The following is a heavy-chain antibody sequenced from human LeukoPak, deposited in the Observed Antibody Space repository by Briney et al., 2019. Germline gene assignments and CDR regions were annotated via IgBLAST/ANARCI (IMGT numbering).Heavy chain of an antibody. J-gene: IGHJ4*02. Sequence: GASVKVSCKVSGYTLSEVSMHRVRQPPGKGLEWMGGFSPENGEAVYAQKFQGRVTMTEDTSTDTATMDLSSLRSEDTAVYFCATYLSSSSSLFDYWGQGTLITVSS. CDR2: FSPENGEA. V-gene: IGHV1-24*01. CDR3: ATYLSSSSSLFDY. D-gene: IGHD6-6*01. CDR1: GYTLSEVS.